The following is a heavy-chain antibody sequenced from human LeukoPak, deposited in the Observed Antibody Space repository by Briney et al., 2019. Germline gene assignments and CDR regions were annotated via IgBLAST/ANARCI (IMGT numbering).Heavy chain of an antibody. J-gene: IGHJ4*02. CDR2: IYYSGST. CDR1: GGSISSGDYY. D-gene: IGHD2-8*01. CDR3: ARDRAGYCTNGVCYDYFDY. Sequence: PSETLSLTCTVSGGSISSGDYYWGWVRQPPGRGLEWVGYIYYSGSTYYNPSLKSRVTISVDTSKNQFSLKLSSVTAADTAVYYCARDRAGYCTNGVCYDYFDYWGQGTLVTVSS. V-gene: IGHV4-30-4*01.